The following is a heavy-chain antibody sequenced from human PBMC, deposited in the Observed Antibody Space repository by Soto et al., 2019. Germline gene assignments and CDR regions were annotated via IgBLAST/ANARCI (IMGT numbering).Heavy chain of an antibody. Sequence: ASVKVSCKASGYTFTSYGISWVRQAPGQGLEWMGWISAYNGNTKYAQKLQGRVTMTTDTSTSTADMELRSLRSDDTAVYYCAREPNYFDYWGQGTLVTVCS. J-gene: IGHJ4*02. CDR1: GYTFTSYG. V-gene: IGHV1-18*01. CDR2: ISAYNGNT. CDR3: AREPNYFDY.